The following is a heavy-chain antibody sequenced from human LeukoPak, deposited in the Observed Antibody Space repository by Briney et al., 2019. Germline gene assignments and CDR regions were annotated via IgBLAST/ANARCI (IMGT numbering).Heavy chain of an antibody. V-gene: IGHV3-23*01. CDR2: ISGSDGTT. CDR1: GFTFSSYA. CDR3: AKDQKATYGSGSAEEVDY. D-gene: IGHD3-10*01. J-gene: IGHJ4*02. Sequence: GGSLRLSCAASGFTFSSYAMSWVRQAPGKGLEWVSGISGSDGTTYYADSVKGRFTISRDNSKNTLYLQMNSLRAEDTAIYFCAKDQKATYGSGSAEEVDYWGQGTLVTVSS.